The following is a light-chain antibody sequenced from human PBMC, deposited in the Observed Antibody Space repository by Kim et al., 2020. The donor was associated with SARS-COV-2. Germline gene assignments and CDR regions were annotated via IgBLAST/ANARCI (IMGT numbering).Light chain of an antibody. J-gene: IGLJ3*02. CDR2: GDD. V-gene: IGLV1-51*01. CDR1: TSNIGNHL. Sequence: GQKVTISCSESTSNIGNHLVAWYQQVPGTAPKLLIYGDDKRHSGIPDRFTASKSGNSATLTIAGLQTGDEADYYCGTWDSSLNIGVFGGGTQLTVL. CDR3: GTWDSSLNIGV.